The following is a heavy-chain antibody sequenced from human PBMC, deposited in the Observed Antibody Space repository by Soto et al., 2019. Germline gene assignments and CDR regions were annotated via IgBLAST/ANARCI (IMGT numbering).Heavy chain of an antibody. CDR3: ARDAHVSSSIRWFDP. CDR1: GGSISSGGYY. CDR2: TYYSGST. J-gene: IGHJ5*02. D-gene: IGHD6-6*01. Sequence: QVQLQESGPGLVKPSRPLSLTCTVSGGSISSGGYYWSWIRQHPGKGLGGIGYTYYSGSTYYNPSLKSRVTISVDTSKNQFSLKLSSVTAADTAVYYCARDAHVSSSIRWFDPWGQGTLVTVSS. V-gene: IGHV4-31*03.